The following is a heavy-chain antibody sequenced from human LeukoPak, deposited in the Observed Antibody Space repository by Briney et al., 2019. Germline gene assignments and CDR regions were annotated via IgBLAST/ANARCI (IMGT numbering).Heavy chain of an antibody. CDR3: ATLGYCTSTGCPLDP. V-gene: IGHV4-34*01. D-gene: IGHD2-2*01. CDR1: GGSFSNYY. CDR2: INHSGST. J-gene: IGHJ5*02. Sequence: SETLSLTCAVYGGSFSNYYWSWIRQPPGKGLEWIGEINHSGSTNYNPSLKSRVTISVDTSKNQFSLNLRSVTAADTAVYYCATLGYCTSTGCPLDPWGQGTLVIVSS.